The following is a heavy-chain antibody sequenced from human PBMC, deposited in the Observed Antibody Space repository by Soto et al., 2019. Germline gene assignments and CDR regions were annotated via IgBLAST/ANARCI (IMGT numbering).Heavy chain of an antibody. V-gene: IGHV1-8*01. CDR1: GYIFTSYD. D-gene: IGHD4-17*01. CDR3: ARTLYGDNVDY. CDR2: MNPNSGNT. Sequence: QVQRVQSGAEVKKPGASVKVSWKASGYIFTSYDSNWVRQATGQGLEWMGWMNPNSGNTGYAQKLQGRVTMTRNTSISTAYMELSSLRAEDTAVYYCARTLYGDNVDYWGQGTLVTVSS. J-gene: IGHJ4*02.